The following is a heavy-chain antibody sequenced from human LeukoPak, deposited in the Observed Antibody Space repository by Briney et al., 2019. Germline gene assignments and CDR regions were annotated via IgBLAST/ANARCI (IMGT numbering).Heavy chain of an antibody. Sequence: ASVKVSCKASGYTFTGYFIHWVRQAPGHGLEWMGWINSSSGGTNSAQKFQGRVTMTRDTSITTAYMELHSLRSDDTAVYYCARDRSYFYASGALYGMDVWGPGTTVIVSS. CDR2: INSSSGGT. CDR3: ARDRSYFYASGALYGMDV. J-gene: IGHJ6*02. CDR1: GYTFTGYF. D-gene: IGHD3-10*01. V-gene: IGHV1-2*02.